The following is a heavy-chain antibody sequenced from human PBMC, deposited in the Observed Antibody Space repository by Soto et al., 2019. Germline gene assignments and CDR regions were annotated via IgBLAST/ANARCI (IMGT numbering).Heavy chain of an antibody. V-gene: IGHV3-66*01. CDR1: GFTVSSNY. CDR3: ARGKVGAVDY. D-gene: IGHD1-26*01. J-gene: IGHJ4*02. Sequence: GGSLRLSCAASGFTVSSNYMSWVRQAPGKGLEWVSVNYSGGSTYYVDSEKGRFTISRHNSKNTLYLQMNSLRAEDTAVYYCARGKVGAVDYWGQGTLVTVSS. CDR2: NYSGGST.